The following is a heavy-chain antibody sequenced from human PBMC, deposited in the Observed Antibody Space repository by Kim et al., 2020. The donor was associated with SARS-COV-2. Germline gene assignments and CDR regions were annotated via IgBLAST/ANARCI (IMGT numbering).Heavy chain of an antibody. CDR2: IIPIFGTA. Sequence: SVKVSCKASGGTFSSYAISWVRQAPGQGLEWMGGIIPIFGTANYAQKFQGRVTITADESTSTAYMELSSLRSEDTAVYYCARVRPVGSSSWYTALDYWGQGTLVTVSS. D-gene: IGHD6-13*01. CDR3: ARVRPVGSSSWYTALDY. J-gene: IGHJ4*02. CDR1: GGTFSSYA. V-gene: IGHV1-69*13.